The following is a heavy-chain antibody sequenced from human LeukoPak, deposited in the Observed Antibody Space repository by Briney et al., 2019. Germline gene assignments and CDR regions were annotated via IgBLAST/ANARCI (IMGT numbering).Heavy chain of an antibody. J-gene: IGHJ4*02. CDR3: ARGLFVGAAYYFDY. D-gene: IGHD1-26*01. V-gene: IGHV1-8*03. CDR2: MNPNSGNT. Sequence: SVKFSCKASGYTFTSYDINWVRQATGQGLEWMGWMNPNSGNTGYAQKFQGRVTITRNTSISTAYMELSSLRSEDTAVYYCARGLFVGAAYYFDYWGQGTLVTVSS. CDR1: GYTFTSYD.